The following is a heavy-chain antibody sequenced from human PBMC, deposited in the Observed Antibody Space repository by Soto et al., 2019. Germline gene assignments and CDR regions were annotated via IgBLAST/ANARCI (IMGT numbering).Heavy chain of an antibody. D-gene: IGHD5-18*01. CDR2: IWYDGTNK. Sequence: QVQLVESGGGVVQPGKSLRLSCVASGFSFSNYGMYWVRQAPGKGLEWVSVIWYDGTNKFYADSVKGRFTISRDNFQNTLYLKMNSLRAEDTAVYYCARNMDTALGDIDYWGQGTLVTVSS. CDR3: ARNMDTALGDIDY. CDR1: GFSFSNYG. J-gene: IGHJ4*02. V-gene: IGHV3-33*01.